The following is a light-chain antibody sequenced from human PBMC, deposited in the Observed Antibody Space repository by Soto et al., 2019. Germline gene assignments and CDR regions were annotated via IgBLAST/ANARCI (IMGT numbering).Light chain of an antibody. CDR1: QSISSY. J-gene: IGKJ5*01. V-gene: IGKV1-39*01. Sequence: DIQMTQSPSSLSASVGDRVTITCRASQSISSYLNWYQQKPGKAPKLLIYAASSLQSGVPSRFSGSGSGTYFTLTISSLQPDDFATYYCQQSYSTPPGFGQGTRLEIK. CDR2: AAS. CDR3: QQSYSTPPG.